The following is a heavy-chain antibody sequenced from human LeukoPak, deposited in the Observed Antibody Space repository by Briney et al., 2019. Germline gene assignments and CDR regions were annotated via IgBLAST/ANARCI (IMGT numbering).Heavy chain of an antibody. CDR2: ISTSSSYI. J-gene: IGHJ4*02. CDR3: ATGYYYGSGSYYPNLF. V-gene: IGHV3-21*04. D-gene: IGHD3-10*01. CDR1: GFTFSSYS. Sequence: GGSLRLSCAASGFTFSSYSMNWVRQAPGKGLEWVSSISTSSSYIYYADSVKGRFTISRDNSKNTLYLQMNSLRAEDTAVYYCATGYYYGSGSYYPNLFWGQGTLVTVSS.